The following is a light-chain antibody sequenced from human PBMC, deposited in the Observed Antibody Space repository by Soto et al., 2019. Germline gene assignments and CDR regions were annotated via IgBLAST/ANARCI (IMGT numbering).Light chain of an antibody. J-gene: IGKJ2*01. V-gene: IGKV4-1*01. CDR1: QTVLYSSNNKNY. CDR2: WAS. CDR3: QQYYSTPHT. Sequence: DIVMTQSPDSLAVSLGERATINCKSSQTVLYSSNNKNYLAWYLQKPGQPPKLLIYWASTRESGVPDRFSGSGSGTDFTLTISSRQAEDVAVYYCQQYYSTPHTFGQGTKLEIK.